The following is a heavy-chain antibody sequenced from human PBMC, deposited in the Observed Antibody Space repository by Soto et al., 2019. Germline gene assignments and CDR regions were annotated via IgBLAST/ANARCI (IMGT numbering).Heavy chain of an antibody. D-gene: IGHD3-10*01. J-gene: IGHJ4*02. CDR3: AKDRGFGEYLFDS. Sequence: QVQLVESGGAVVQPGTSMRLSCAASGVAFSTYGVHWVRQAQGKGLEWVAILSYAGHNEYYTDSVKGRFTISRDTSRNTLYLQMDRLRADDTAMYYCAKDRGFGEYLFDSWGQGTLVTVSS. V-gene: IGHV3-30*18. CDR1: GVAFSTYG. CDR2: LSYAGHNE.